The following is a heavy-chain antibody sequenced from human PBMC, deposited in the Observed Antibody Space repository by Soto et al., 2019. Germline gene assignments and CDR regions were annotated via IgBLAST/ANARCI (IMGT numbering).Heavy chain of an antibody. CDR1: GFTFSNYG. CDR3: ARDDEYSGNGMDV. J-gene: IGHJ6*02. V-gene: IGHV3-33*01. Sequence: QVQLVESGGGVVQPGRSLRLSCAASGFTFSNYGMHWVRQAPGKGLEWVAVILNDGSNRYHADSVKDRFTISRDNSKNTLYLQMNSLRAEDTSVYYCARDDEYSGNGMDVGGQGNTVTV. CDR2: ILNDGSNR. D-gene: IGHD3-10*01.